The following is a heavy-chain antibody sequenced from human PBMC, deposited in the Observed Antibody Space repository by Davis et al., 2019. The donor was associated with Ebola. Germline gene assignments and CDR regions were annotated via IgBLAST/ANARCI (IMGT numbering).Heavy chain of an antibody. D-gene: IGHD1-14*01. V-gene: IGHV3-21*04. CDR1: GFSFSSYS. CDR2: IDKRSLHI. CDR3: ARGGETVTGTASHGMDV. Sequence: GESLKISCAASGFSFSSYSFNWVRQAPGKGLEWVSSIDKRSLHIYYADSVRGRFTISRDNSKNTLYLQMDSLTAEDTAIYYCARGGETVTGTASHGMDVWGQGTTVTVSS. J-gene: IGHJ6*02.